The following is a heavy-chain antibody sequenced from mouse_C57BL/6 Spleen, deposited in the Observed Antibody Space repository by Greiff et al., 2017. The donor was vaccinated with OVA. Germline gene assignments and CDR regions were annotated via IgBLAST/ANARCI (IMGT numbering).Heavy chain of an antibody. CDR3: ARRIYYGYDDFAY. D-gene: IGHD2-2*01. Sequence: VQLQQSGAELVKPGASVNISCKASGYTFTDYYINWVKQRPGQGLEWIGKIGPGRGSTYSHEKFKGKATLTADNSSSTAYMQLSSLTSEDSAVYFGARRIYYGYDDFAYWGKGTLVTVSA. CDR2: IGPGRGST. J-gene: IGHJ3*01. CDR1: GYTFTDYY. V-gene: IGHV1-77*01.